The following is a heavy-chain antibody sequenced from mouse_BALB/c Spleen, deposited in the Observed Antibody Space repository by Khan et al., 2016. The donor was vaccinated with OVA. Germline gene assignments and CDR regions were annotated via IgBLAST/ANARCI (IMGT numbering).Heavy chain of an antibody. CDR1: GFTFSTYG. CDR3: ARLAYYYNSGCFAY. Sequence: EVELVESGGDFVRPGGSLKLSCAASGFTFSTYGMSWVRQTPDKRLEWVATINTGGAYTYYPDTVKGRFTISRDNAKNTLYLQLSSLKSEDTAIYYCARLAYYYNSGCFAYWGRGTLVTVSA. V-gene: IGHV5-6*01. J-gene: IGHJ3*01. CDR2: INTGGAYT. D-gene: IGHD1-1*01.